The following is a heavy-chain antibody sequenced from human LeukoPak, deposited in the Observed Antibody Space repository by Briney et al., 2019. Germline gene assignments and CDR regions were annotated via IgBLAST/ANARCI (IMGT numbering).Heavy chain of an antibody. CDR3: ARGLPRWSSSWFDY. J-gene: IGHJ4*02. Sequence: SETLSLTCAVYGGSFSGYYWSWIRQPPGKGLEWIGEINHSGSTNYDPSLKSRVTISVDTSKNQFSLKLSSVTAADTAVYYCARGLPRWSSSWFDYWGQGTLVTVSS. CDR2: INHSGST. D-gene: IGHD6-13*01. CDR1: GGSFSGYY. V-gene: IGHV4-34*01.